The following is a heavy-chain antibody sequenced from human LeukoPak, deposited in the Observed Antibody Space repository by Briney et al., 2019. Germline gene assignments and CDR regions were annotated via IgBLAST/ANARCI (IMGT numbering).Heavy chain of an antibody. J-gene: IGHJ4*02. V-gene: IGHV4-59*12. CDR1: GGSIRSYY. CDR3: ARFSEATLGMRYFDY. D-gene: IGHD3-16*01. Sequence: SETLSLTCTVSGGSIRSYYWSWIRQPPGKGLECIGYIFYSGSTNYNPSLKSRVTISVDTSKNQFSLKLSSVTAADTAVYYCARFSEATLGMRYFDYWGQGTLVTVSS. CDR2: IFYSGST.